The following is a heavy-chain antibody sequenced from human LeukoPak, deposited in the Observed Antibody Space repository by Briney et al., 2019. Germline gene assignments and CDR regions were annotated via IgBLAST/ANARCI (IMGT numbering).Heavy chain of an antibody. CDR1: GYTFTNYG. CDR2: ISAYNCNT. D-gene: IGHD1-1*01. J-gene: IGHJ4*02. Sequence: ASVKVSCKASGYTFTNYGITWVRQAPGQGLEWMGWISAYNCNTNYAQKLQGRVTMTTDTHTSTAYMELRSLRSDDTAVYYCARGPRYSPDYWGQGTLVTVSS. V-gene: IGHV1-18*01. CDR3: ARGPRYSPDY.